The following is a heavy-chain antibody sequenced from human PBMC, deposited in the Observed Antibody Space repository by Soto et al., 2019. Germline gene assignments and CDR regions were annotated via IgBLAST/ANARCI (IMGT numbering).Heavy chain of an antibody. V-gene: IGHV3-11*01. CDR1: GFTFSDYY. CDR3: ARTHIVLLPAAMIYFDY. CDR2: ISSSGSTI. J-gene: IGHJ4*02. D-gene: IGHD2-2*01. Sequence: QVQLVESGGGLVKPGGSLRLSCAASGFTFSDYYMSWIRQAPGKGLEWVSYISSSGSTIYYADSVKGRFTISKDNAKNSLYRQINGLRAQDTAVYYCARTHIVLLPAAMIYFDYWGQGTLVTVPS.